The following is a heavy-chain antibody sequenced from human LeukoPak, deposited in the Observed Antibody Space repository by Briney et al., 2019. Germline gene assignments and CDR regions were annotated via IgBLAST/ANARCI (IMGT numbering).Heavy chain of an antibody. V-gene: IGHV1-69*13. J-gene: IGHJ3*02. CDR2: IIPIFGTA. Sequence: SVTVSCKASGGTFSSYAISWVRQAPGQGLEWMGGIIPIFGTANYAQKFQGRVTITADESTSTAYMELSSLRSEDTAVYYCAREGAVNRAFDIWGQGTMVTVSS. CDR3: AREGAVNRAFDI. CDR1: GGTFSSYA. D-gene: IGHD2/OR15-2a*01.